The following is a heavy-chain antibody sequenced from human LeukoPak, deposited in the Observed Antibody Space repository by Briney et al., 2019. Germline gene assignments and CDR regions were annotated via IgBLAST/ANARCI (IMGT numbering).Heavy chain of an antibody. V-gene: IGHV3-30*18. D-gene: IGHD1-26*01. CDR1: GFTFSSYG. CDR2: ISYDGSNK. CDR3: AKDIDPFGSYPCY. Sequence: GGSLRLSCAASGFTFSSYGMHWVRQAPGKGLEWVAVISYDGSNKYYADSVKGRFTISRDNSKNTLYLQMNSLRAEDTAVYYCAKDIDPFGSYPCYWGQGTLVTVSS. J-gene: IGHJ4*02.